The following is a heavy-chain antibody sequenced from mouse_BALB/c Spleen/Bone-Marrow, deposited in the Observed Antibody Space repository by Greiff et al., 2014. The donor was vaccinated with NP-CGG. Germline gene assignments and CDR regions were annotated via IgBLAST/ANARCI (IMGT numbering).Heavy chain of an antibody. D-gene: IGHD2-4*01. J-gene: IGHJ4*01. CDR1: GYTFTYYT. CDR3: VRENYDYDGDAMDY. V-gene: IGHV1-4*02. Sequence: QVQLKESAAELARPGASVKVSCKTSGYTFTYYTMHWVKQRPGQGLEWIGYINPSSGYTDYNQKFKDKTTLTTDKSSSTAYLQLSSLTSEDSAVYYCVRENYDYDGDAMDYWVKEPQSPSPQ. CDR2: INPSSGYT.